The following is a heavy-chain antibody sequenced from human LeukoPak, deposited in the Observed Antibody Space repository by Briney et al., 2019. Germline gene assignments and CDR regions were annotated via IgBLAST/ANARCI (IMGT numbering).Heavy chain of an antibody. Sequence: GGSLRLSCAASGFTFSSYSMNWVHQAPGKGLEWVSSISSSSSYIYYADSVKGRFTISRDNSKNTLYLQMNSLRAEDTAMYYCARDLFDGDYDLYYYYGMDVWGQGTTVTVSS. J-gene: IGHJ6*02. V-gene: IGHV3-21*04. CDR1: GFTFSSYS. CDR3: ARDLFDGDYDLYYYYGMDV. D-gene: IGHD4-17*01. CDR2: ISSSSSYI.